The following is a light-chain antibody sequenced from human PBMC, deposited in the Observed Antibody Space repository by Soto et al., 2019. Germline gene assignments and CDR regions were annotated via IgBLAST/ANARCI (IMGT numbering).Light chain of an antibody. Sequence: EIVMTQSPATLSLSPGERATLSCRASLSVSSDLAWYRQKPGQAPRLLIYRAFTRATGIPARFSGSGSGKELTPTISSMKSEDFAVYYCQQYNDWTLWTFGQGTKVDIK. CDR1: LSVSSD. CDR2: RAF. CDR3: QQYNDWTLWT. J-gene: IGKJ1*01. V-gene: IGKV3-15*01.